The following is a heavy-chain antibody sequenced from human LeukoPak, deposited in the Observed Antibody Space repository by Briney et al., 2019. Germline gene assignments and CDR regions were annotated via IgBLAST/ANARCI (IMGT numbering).Heavy chain of an antibody. Sequence: GGSLRLSCAASGFTFSSYGMHWVRQAPGKGLEWVAVISYDGSNKYYADSVKGRFTISRDNSKNTLYLQMNSLRAEDTAVYYCARDTDYGSGVMDVWGQGTTVTVSS. CDR3: ARDTDYGSGVMDV. J-gene: IGHJ6*02. CDR1: GFTFSSYG. V-gene: IGHV3-30*19. CDR2: ISYDGSNK. D-gene: IGHD3-10*01.